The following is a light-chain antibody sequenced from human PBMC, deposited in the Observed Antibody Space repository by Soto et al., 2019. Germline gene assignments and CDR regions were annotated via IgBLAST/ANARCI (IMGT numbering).Light chain of an antibody. CDR3: QQYNVWPLT. Sequence: EIVMTQSPATLSVSPGERATLSCRASQSVSSNLAWYQQKPGQPPKLHIYVASTRATGIPARFSGSGSGTEFTLTISSLQSEDFAVYYCQQYNVWPLTFGGGTKVEFK. V-gene: IGKV3-15*01. CDR1: QSVSSN. CDR2: VAS. J-gene: IGKJ4*01.